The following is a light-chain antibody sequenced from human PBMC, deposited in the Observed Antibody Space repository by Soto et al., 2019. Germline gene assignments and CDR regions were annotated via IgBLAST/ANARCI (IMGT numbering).Light chain of an antibody. J-gene: IGLJ2*01. CDR2: EGS. CDR1: SSDVGSYNL. Sequence: QSALTQPASVSGSPGQSITISCTGTSSDVGSYNLVSWYQQHPGKAPKLMIYEGSKRPSGVFNRFSGSKSGNTASLTISGLPAEDEADYYCCSYAGSSTLYVVFGGRTQLTVL. CDR3: CSYAGSSTLYVV. V-gene: IGLV2-23*01.